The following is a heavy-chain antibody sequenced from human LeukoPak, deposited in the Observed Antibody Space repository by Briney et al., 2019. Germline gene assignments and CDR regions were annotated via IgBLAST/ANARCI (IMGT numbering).Heavy chain of an antibody. CDR2: INSDGSST. J-gene: IGHJ4*02. V-gene: IGHV3-74*01. D-gene: IGHD6-19*01. CDR1: GFTFSSYW. Sequence: GGSLRLSCAASGFTFSSYWMHWVRQAPGKGLVWVSRINSDGSSTSYADSVKGRFTVSRGNAKNTLYLQMNSLRAEDTAVYYCARVRQWLVPTFDYWGQGTLVTVSS. CDR3: ARVRQWLVPTFDY.